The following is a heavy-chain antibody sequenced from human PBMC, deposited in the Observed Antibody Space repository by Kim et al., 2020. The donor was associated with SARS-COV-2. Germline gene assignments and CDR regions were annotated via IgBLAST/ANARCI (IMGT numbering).Heavy chain of an antibody. CDR2: INPNSGGT. V-gene: IGHV1-2*02. D-gene: IGHD2-2*01. J-gene: IGHJ4*02. Sequence: ASVKVSCKASGYTFTGYYMHWVRQAPGQGLEWMGWINPNSGGTNYAQKFQGRVTMTRDTSISTAYMELSRLRSDDTAVYYCARELVVVPAAVDYWGQGTLVTVSS. CDR3: ARELVVVPAAVDY. CDR1: GYTFTGYY.